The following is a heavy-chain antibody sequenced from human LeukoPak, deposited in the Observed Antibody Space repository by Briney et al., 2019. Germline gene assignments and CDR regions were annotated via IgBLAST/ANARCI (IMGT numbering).Heavy chain of an antibody. CDR2: ISSSVSYT. D-gene: IGHD3-22*01. CDR3: ARDLGRSGYYTVNAFDL. Sequence: PGGSLRLSCAASGFTFSTYTMNWVRQAPGKGLEWVSSISSSVSYTYYPDSVKGRFTISRDNAKNSLFLQMNSLRAEDTAVYYCARDLGRSGYYTVNAFDLWGQGTLVTVSS. J-gene: IGHJ3*01. CDR1: GFTFSTYT. V-gene: IGHV3-21*01.